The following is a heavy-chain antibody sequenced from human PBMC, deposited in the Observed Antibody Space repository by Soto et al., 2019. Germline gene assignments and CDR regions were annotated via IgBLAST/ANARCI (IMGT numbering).Heavy chain of an antibody. CDR1: GFTFSRYA. J-gene: IGHJ6*03. V-gene: IGHV3-23*01. D-gene: IGHD2-2*01. CDR2: ISGSVDSV. CDR3: AKDRCSSSRCTFYYFCMDV. Sequence: EVQLLQSGGGLVQPGGSLRLSCAASGFTFSRYAMSWVRQAPGKGLEGVSGISGSVDSVYYADSVKGRFTISRDNSKNTLYLQMNSLRAEDTAIYYCAKDRCSSSRCTFYYFCMDVWGKGTTVTVSS.